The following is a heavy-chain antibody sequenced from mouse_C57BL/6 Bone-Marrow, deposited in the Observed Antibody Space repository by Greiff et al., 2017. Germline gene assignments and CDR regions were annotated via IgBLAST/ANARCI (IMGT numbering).Heavy chain of an antibody. CDR2: INPGSGGT. CDR1: GYAFTNYL. CDR3: AMLPPFAY. Sequence: VQLQQSGAELVRPGTSVKVSCKASGYAFTNYLIEWVKQRPGQGLEWIGVINPGSGGTNYNEKFKGKATLTADKSSSTAYMQLSSLTSEDSAVFFCAMLPPFAYWGQGTLVTVSA. V-gene: IGHV1-54*01. D-gene: IGHD1-1*01. J-gene: IGHJ3*01.